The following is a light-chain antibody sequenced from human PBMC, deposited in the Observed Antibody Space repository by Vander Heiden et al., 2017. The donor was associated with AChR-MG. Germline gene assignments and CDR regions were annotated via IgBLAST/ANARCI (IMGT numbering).Light chain of an antibody. CDR3: QQTHRVPPGT. CDR1: QAITTY. Sequence: DIQVTQSPLCLSASVGEKVTITRPTTQAITTYLQRCQQKPGEAPRLLMYDASSLQSGVPSRCSGSGTRTDFTITISNLQPEDMATYFCQQTHRVPPGTFGQGTKVEVK. V-gene: IGKV1-39*01. CDR2: DAS. J-gene: IGKJ2*02.